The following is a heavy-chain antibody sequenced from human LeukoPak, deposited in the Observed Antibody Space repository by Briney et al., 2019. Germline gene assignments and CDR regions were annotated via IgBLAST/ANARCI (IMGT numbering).Heavy chain of an antibody. V-gene: IGHV3-7*03. CDR2: IRQDGNEK. Sequence: GGSLRLSCAASGFTFSNYWMSWVRQAPGKGLEWVANIRQDGNEKYYVDSVKGRYTISRDNAKISLYLQMNSLRAEDTAIYYCARDVRLRSMDVWGQGTTVTVSS. D-gene: IGHD3-10*02. CDR1: GFTFSNYW. CDR3: ARDVRLRSMDV. J-gene: IGHJ6*02.